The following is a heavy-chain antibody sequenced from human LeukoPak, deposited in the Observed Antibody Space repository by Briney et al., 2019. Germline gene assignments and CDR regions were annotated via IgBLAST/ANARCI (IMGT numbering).Heavy chain of an antibody. D-gene: IGHD2-2*02. J-gene: IGHJ3*02. CDR2: INPNSGGT. Sequence: ASVKVSCKASGGTFSSYAISWVRQAPGQGLEWMGWINPNSGGTNYAQKFQGRVTMTRDTSISTAYMELSRLRSDDTAVYYCARDQVLYSGAFDIWGQGAMVTVSS. V-gene: IGHV1-2*02. CDR1: GGTFSSYA. CDR3: ARDQVLYSGAFDI.